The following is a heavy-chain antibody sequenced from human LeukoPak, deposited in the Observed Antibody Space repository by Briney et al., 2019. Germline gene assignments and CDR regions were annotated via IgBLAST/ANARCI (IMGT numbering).Heavy chain of an antibody. CDR1: GYTFTSYG. CDR3: AVSPVGSGSQRLFDI. J-gene: IGHJ3*02. V-gene: IGHV1-69*05. Sequence: SVKVSCKASGYTFTSYGISWVRQAPGQGLEWMGGIIPIFGTANYAQKFQGRVTITTDESTSTAYMELSSLRSEDTAVYYCAVSPVGSGSQRLFDIWGQGTMVTVSS. CDR2: IIPIFGTA. D-gene: IGHD1-26*01.